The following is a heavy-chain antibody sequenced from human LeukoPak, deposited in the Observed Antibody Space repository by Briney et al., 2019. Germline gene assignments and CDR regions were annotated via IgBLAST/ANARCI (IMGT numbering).Heavy chain of an antibody. D-gene: IGHD6-6*01. J-gene: IGHJ3*02. CDR1: GGSISSYY. CDR2: IYYSGST. V-gene: IGHV4-59*01. Sequence: SETLSLTCTVSGGSISSYYWSWIRQPPGKGLEWIGYIYYSGSTNYNPSLKSRVTISVDTSKNQFSLKLSSVTAADTAVYYCARESQLVPRDAFDIWGQGTMVTVSS. CDR3: ARESQLVPRDAFDI.